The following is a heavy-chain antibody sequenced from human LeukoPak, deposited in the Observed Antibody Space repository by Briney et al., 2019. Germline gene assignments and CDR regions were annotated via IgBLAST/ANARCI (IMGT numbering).Heavy chain of an antibody. CDR3: AREGGYDSSGYYYRDY. D-gene: IGHD3-22*01. V-gene: IGHV3-48*03. J-gene: IGHJ4*02. CDR1: GFTFSSYE. CDR2: ISSSGSTI. Sequence: GGSLRLSCAASGFTFSSYEMNWVRQAPGKGLEWVSYISSSGSTIYYADSVKGRFTISRDNAKNSLYLQMNSLRAEDTAVYYCAREGGYDSSGYYYRDYWGQGTLVTVSS.